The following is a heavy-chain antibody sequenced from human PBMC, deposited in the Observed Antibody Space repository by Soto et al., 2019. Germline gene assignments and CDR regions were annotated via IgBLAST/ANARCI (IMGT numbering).Heavy chain of an antibody. Sequence: QLQLQESGPGLVKPSETLSLTCTVSGGSISSSSYYWGWIRPPPGKGLEGIGCIYDSGSTYYNPCLNSRVTISVDTSKNQFSLKLSSVTAADTAVYSGERHLWVAAAGWRECEWFDHWGQGTLVTVSS. D-gene: IGHD6-13*01. CDR3: ERHLWVAAAGWRECEWFDH. V-gene: IGHV4-39*01. CDR2: IYDSGST. CDR1: GGSISSSSYY. J-gene: IGHJ5*02.